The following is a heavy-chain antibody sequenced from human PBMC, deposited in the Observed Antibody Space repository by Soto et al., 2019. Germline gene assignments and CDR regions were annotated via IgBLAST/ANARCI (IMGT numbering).Heavy chain of an antibody. J-gene: IGHJ4*02. Sequence: TRSLTCAVSGGSISSSNWWSWVRQPPGKVLEWIGEIYHSGSTNYNPSVTSRVTISVDKSKNQFSLKLSSVTAADTALYYCARSGYDSCGYPLIRDYWGQGTLVTVSS. CDR2: IYHSGST. CDR3: ARSGYDSCGYPLIRDY. D-gene: IGHD3-22*01. CDR1: GGSISSSNW. V-gene: IGHV4-4*02.